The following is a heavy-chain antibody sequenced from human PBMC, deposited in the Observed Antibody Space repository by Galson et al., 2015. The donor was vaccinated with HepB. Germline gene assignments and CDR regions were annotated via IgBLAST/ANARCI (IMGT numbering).Heavy chain of an antibody. J-gene: IGHJ6*02. CDR1: GYTFTSYG. D-gene: IGHD3-3*01. Sequence: SVKVSCKASGYTFTSYGISWVRQAPGQGLEWMGWISAYNGNTNYAQKLQGRVTMTTDTSTSTAYMELRSLRSDDTAVYYCARDRSLPVRITIFGADLPHPWYYGMDVWGQGTTVTVSS. V-gene: IGHV1-18*04. CDR3: ARDRSLPVRITIFGADLPHPWYYGMDV. CDR2: ISAYNGNT.